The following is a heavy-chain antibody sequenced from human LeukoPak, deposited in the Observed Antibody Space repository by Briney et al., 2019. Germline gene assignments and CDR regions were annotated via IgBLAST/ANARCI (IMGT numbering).Heavy chain of an antibody. CDR1: GGSISSYY. J-gene: IGHJ6*03. CDR3: ARDPEGSSSLANYYYMDV. D-gene: IGHD6-6*01. V-gene: IGHV4-4*07. CDR2: IYTSGST. Sequence: SETLSLTCTVSGGSISSYYWSWIRQPAGKGLEWIGRIYTSGSTNYNPSLKSRVTMSVDTSKNQFSLKLSSVTAANTAVYYCARDPEGSSSLANYYYMDVWGKGTTVTVSS.